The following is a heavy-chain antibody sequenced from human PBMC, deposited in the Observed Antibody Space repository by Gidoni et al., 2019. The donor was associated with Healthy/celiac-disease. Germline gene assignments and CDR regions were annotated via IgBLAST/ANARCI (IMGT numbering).Heavy chain of an antibody. V-gene: IGHV3-23*01. CDR2: ISGIGGRT. CDR3: AKSNYYDSSGYYDY. Sequence: EVQLLESGGGLVHPGGYLSLSCAAYGFAFSSYAMSWVRQAPGQGLELVSAISGIGGRTYYADSLKGRFTISRDNSKNTLYLQMNSLRAEDTAVYYCAKSNYYDSSGYYDYWVQGTLVTVSS. J-gene: IGHJ4*02. D-gene: IGHD3-22*01. CDR1: GFAFSSYA.